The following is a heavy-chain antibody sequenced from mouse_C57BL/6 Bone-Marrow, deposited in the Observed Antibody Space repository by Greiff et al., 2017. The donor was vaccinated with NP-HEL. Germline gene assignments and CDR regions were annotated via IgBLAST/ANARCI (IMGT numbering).Heavy chain of an antibody. D-gene: IGHD3-1*01. CDR2: IYPRDGST. Sequence: QVQLQQSGPELVKPGASVKLSCKASGYTFTSYDINWVKQRPGQGLEWIGWIYPRDGSTKYNEKFKGKATLTVDTSSSTAYMELHSLTSEDSAVYFCARRARATGEGNAMDYWGQGTSVTVSS. CDR1: GYTFTSYD. J-gene: IGHJ4*01. V-gene: IGHV1-85*01. CDR3: ARRARATGEGNAMDY.